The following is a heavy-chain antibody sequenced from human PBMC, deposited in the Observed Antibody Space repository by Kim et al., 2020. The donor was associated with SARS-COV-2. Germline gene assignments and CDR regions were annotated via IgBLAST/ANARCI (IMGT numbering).Heavy chain of an antibody. Sequence: ASVKVSCKASGYTFTSYAMHWVRQAPGQRLEWMGWINAGNGNTKYSQKFQGRVTITRDTSASTAYMELSSLRSEDTAVYYCAREGSGSSRFGLYGMDVWGQGTTVTVSS. V-gene: IGHV1-3*01. J-gene: IGHJ6*02. CDR3: AREGSGSSRFGLYGMDV. CDR2: INAGNGNT. D-gene: IGHD6-13*01. CDR1: GYTFTSYA.